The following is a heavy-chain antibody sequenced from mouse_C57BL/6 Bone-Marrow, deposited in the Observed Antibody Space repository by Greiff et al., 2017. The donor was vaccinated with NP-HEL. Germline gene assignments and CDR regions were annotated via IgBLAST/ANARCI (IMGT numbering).Heavy chain of an antibody. CDR3: GHSHMDY. D-gene: IGHD6-1*01. CDR1: GYTFTSYW. J-gene: IGHJ4*01. V-gene: IGHV1-50*01. Sequence: QVQLQQPGAELVKPGASVKLSCKASGYTFTSYWMKWVKQRPGQGLEWIGEIDPCDSYTNYNQKFKGKATLTVDTSSSTAYMQLSSLTSRDSAVYYSGHSHMDYWGQGTSVTVSS. CDR2: IDPCDSYT.